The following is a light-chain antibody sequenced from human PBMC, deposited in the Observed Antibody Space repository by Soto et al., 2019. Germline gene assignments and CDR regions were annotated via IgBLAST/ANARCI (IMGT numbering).Light chain of an antibody. CDR3: QQRSNWPPWT. Sequence: EIVLTQSPGTLSMSPGERATLSCTASRTVDSTYLAWYQQKPGQAPRLLIYDASSRATGVPARFSGSGSGTDFTLTISSLEPEDFAVYYCQQRSNWPPWTFGQGTKVDIK. V-gene: IGKV3D-20*02. J-gene: IGKJ1*01. CDR1: RTVDSTY. CDR2: DAS.